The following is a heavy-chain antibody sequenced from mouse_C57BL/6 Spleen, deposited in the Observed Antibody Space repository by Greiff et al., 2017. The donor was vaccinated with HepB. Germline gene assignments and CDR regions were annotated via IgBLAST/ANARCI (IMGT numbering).Heavy chain of an antibody. J-gene: IGHJ2*01. CDR2: INPYNGDT. D-gene: IGHD2-4*01. CDR3: ARFGGLRGVYCFDY. CDR1: GYSFTGYF. Sequence: VQLQQSGPELVKPGDSVKISCKASGYSFTGYFMNWVMQSHGKSLEWIGRINPYNGDTFYNQKFKGKATLTADKSSSTAHMELRSLTSEDSAVYYGARFGGLRGVYCFDYWGQGTTLTVSS. V-gene: IGHV1-20*01.